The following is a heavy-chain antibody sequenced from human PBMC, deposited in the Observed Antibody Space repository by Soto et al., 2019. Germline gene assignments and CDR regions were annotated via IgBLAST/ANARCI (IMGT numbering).Heavy chain of an antibody. CDR3: ARGEGNYDFWSGYYDPTGWFDP. J-gene: IGHJ5*02. V-gene: IGHV3-48*03. CDR1: GFTFSSYE. D-gene: IGHD3-3*01. CDR2: ISSSGSTI. Sequence: GGSLRLSCAASGFTFSSYEMNWVRQAPGKGLEWVSYISSSGSTIYYADSVKGRFTISRDNAKNSLYLQMNSLRAEDTAVYYCARGEGNYDFWSGYYDPTGWFDPWGQGTLVT.